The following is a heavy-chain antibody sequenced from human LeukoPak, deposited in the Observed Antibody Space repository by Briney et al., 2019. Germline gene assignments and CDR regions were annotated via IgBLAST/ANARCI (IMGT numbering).Heavy chain of an antibody. D-gene: IGHD2-2*01. CDR2: IDPSDSYT. Sequence: GEPLSISCKGSGYSFTSYWISWVRQMAGKGLEWLGRIDPSDSYTNYSPSFQGHVTISADKSISTAYLQWSSLKASDTAMYYCARGGAVERYCSSTSCYWVDAFDIWGQGTMVTVSS. V-gene: IGHV5-10-1*01. J-gene: IGHJ3*02. CDR1: GYSFTSYW. CDR3: ARGGAVERYCSSTSCYWVDAFDI.